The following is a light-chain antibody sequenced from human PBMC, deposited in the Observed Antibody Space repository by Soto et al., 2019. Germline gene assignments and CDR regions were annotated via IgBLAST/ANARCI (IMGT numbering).Light chain of an antibody. CDR1: ESLFGF. V-gene: IGKV3-15*01. CDR3: QSYNDWPFA. J-gene: IGKJ2*01. Sequence: EIVLTQSPATLSVSPGDRVTLSCRASESLFGFLAWYQQKPGQSPRLLIYGGSTRATGIPARFSGSGSATDFTLTIRRLHSEEFAVYFCQSYNDWPFASGLGTKLEI. CDR2: GGS.